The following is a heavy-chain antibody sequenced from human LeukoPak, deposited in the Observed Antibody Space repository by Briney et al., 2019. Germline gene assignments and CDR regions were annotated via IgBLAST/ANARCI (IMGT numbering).Heavy chain of an antibody. CDR1: GGSISSSSYY. D-gene: IGHD6-13*01. Sequence: SETLSLTCTVSGGSISSSSYYWGWIRQPPGKGLEWIGSIYYSGSTYYNPSLKSRVTISVDTSKNQFSLKLSSVTAADTAVYYCARTLAAAGQSIDYWGQGTLVTVSS. J-gene: IGHJ4*02. CDR3: ARTLAAAGQSIDY. V-gene: IGHV4-39*01. CDR2: IYYSGST.